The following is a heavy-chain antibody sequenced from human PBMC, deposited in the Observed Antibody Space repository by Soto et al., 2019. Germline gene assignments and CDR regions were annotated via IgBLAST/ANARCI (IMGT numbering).Heavy chain of an antibody. Sequence: SETLSLTCTVSGGSISGDHWNWIRQPPGKGLEWIAYVSSSGSTKYNPSLKSRVTISIDTTKNQFSLRLSSVTAADTAVYYCASGFYDSRGYSEAFDIWGQGTRVTVSS. CDR3: ASGFYDSRGYSEAFDI. CDR1: GGSISGDH. CDR2: VSSSGST. V-gene: IGHV4-59*01. J-gene: IGHJ3*02. D-gene: IGHD3-22*01.